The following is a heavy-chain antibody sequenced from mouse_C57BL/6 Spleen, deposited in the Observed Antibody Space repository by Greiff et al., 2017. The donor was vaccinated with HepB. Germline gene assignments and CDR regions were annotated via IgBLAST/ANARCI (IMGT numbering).Heavy chain of an antibody. CDR3: ARDIRAWFAY. V-gene: IGHV5-4*01. J-gene: IGHJ3*01. CDR2: ISDGGSYT. Sequence: EVKVEESGGGLVKPGGSLKLSCAASGFTFSSYAMSWVRQTPEKRLEWVATISDGGSYTYYPDNVKGRFTISRDNAKNNLYLQMSHLKSEDTAMYYCARDIRAWFAYWGQGTLVTVSA. CDR1: GFTFSSYA.